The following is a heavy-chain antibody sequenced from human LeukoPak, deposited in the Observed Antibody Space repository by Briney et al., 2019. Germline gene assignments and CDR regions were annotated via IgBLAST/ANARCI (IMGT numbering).Heavy chain of an antibody. CDR3: ARYPLGAFDI. Sequence: SETLSLTCTVSGGSISSSSYYWGWIRQPPGKGLEWMGSIYNSGSTYYNPSLKSRVTISVDRSKNQFSLKLSSVTAADTAVYYCARYPLGAFDIWGQGTMVTVSS. CDR1: GGSISSSSYY. V-gene: IGHV4-39*07. J-gene: IGHJ3*02. CDR2: IYNSGST.